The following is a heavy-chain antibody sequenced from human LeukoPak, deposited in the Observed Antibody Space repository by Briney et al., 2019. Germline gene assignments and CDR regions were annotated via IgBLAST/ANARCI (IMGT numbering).Heavy chain of an antibody. CDR2: ISGSGGYT. V-gene: IGHV3-23*01. D-gene: IGHD2/OR15-2a*01. CDR1: GFTFSNYA. Sequence: GGSLRLSCAASGFTFSNYAMSWVRQAPGKGLGWVSAISGSGGYTYFADSVKGRFNISRDNSKNTLYLQMNSLRAEDMAVYYCAEDPKNIGGYVVCFVIWGQGTMATVSS. J-gene: IGHJ3*02. CDR3: AEDPKNIGGYVVCFVI.